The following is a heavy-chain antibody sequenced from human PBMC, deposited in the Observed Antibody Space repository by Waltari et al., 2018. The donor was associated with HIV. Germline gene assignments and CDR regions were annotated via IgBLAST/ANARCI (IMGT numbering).Heavy chain of an antibody. CDR3: ARDRWVASSNWYVDF. V-gene: IGHV3-30*19. Sequence: QVQLVASGGGVVQPGGSLSLSCAGPGFAFRNLGIAWVRQTPGRGLEWVAVIYSDGSHKSYTDSIKGRFTVSRDNSKNTLNLQMDGLRADDTGVYYCARDRWVASSNWYVDFWGQGTLVSVSA. J-gene: IGHJ4*02. CDR2: IYSDGSHK. CDR1: GFAFRNLG. D-gene: IGHD6-13*01.